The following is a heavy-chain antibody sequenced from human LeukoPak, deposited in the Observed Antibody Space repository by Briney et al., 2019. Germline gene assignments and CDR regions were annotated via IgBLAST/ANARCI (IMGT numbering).Heavy chain of an antibody. CDR1: GFTFSSYS. CDR3: ARDLQLAAAAGTYVP. Sequence: GGSLRLSCAASGFTFSSYSMNWVRQAPGKGLEWVSSISSSSSYIYYADSVKGRFTISRDNAKNSLYLQMNSLRAEDTAVYYCARDLQLAAAAGTYVPWGQGTLVTVSS. V-gene: IGHV3-21*01. CDR2: ISSSSSYI. J-gene: IGHJ5*02. D-gene: IGHD6-13*01.